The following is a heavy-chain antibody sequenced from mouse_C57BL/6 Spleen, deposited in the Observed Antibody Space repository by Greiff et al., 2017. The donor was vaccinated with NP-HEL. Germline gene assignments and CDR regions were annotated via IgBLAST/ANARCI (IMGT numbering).Heavy chain of an antibody. CDR2: IHPNSGST. CDR3: ARSHGSSLYWYFDV. V-gene: IGHV1-64*01. J-gene: IGHJ1*03. CDR1: GYTFTSYW. D-gene: IGHD1-1*01. Sequence: VQLQQPGAELVKPGASVKLSCKASGYTFTSYWMHWVKQRPGQGLEWIGMIHPNSGSTNYNEKFKSKATLTVDKSSSTAYMQLSSLTSEDSAVYYCARSHGSSLYWYFDVWGTGTTVTVSS.